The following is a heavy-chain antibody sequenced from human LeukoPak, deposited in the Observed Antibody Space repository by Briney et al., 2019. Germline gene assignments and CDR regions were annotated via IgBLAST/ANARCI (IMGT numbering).Heavy chain of an antibody. CDR3: ASLGEFPVDKRYQPFQN. J-gene: IGHJ4*02. V-gene: IGHV4-61*05. CDR2: IYYSGST. CDR1: GGSISSSSYY. Sequence: SETLSLTCTVSGGSISSSSYYWSWIRQPPGKGLEWIGYIYYSGSTNYNPSLKSRVTISVDTSKNQFSLKLSSVTAADTAVYYCASLGEFPVDKRYQPFQNWGQGTLVTVSS. D-gene: IGHD2-2*01.